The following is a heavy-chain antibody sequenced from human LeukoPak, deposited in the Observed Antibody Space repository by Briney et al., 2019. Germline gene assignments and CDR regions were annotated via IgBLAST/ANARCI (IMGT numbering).Heavy chain of an antibody. J-gene: IGHJ4*02. CDR3: ARVLADYYDSSGIDY. V-gene: IGHV1-8*01. D-gene: IGHD3-22*01. CDR2: MNPNSGNT. CDR1: GYTFTRYD. Sequence: ASVKVSCKASGYTFTRYDINWVRQATGQGLEWMGWMNPNSGNTGYAQKFQGRVTMTRNTSISTAYMELSSLRSEDTAVYYCARVLADYYDSSGIDYWGRGTLVTVSS.